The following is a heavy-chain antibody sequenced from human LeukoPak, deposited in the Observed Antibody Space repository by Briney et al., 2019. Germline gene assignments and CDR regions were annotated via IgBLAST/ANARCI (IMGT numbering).Heavy chain of an antibody. D-gene: IGHD1-26*01. Sequence: ASVKVSCKASGYTFTSYYMHWVRQAPGQGLEWMGIINPSGGSTSYAQKFQGRVTMTRDMSTSTAYMELSRLRSDDTAVYYCARDPGVVGATSGGYWGQGTLVTVSS. V-gene: IGHV1-46*01. J-gene: IGHJ4*02. CDR2: INPSGGST. CDR3: ARDPGVVGATSGGY. CDR1: GYTFTSYY.